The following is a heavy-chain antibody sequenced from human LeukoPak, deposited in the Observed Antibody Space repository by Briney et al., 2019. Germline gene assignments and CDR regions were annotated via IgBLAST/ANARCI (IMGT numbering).Heavy chain of an antibody. V-gene: IGHV4-59*01. CDR2: IYYSGST. CDR3: ARDQRGYSYGYLSDY. J-gene: IGHJ4*02. D-gene: IGHD5-18*01. CDR1: GGSISSYY. Sequence: PSETLSLTCTVSGGSISSYYWSWIRQPPGKGLEWIGYIYYSGSTNYNPSLKGRVTISVDTSKNQFSLKLSSVTAADTAVYYCARDQRGYSYGYLSDYWGQGTLVAVSS.